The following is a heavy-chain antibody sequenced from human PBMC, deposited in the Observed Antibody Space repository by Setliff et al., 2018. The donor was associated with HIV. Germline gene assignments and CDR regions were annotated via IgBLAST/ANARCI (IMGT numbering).Heavy chain of an antibody. CDR1: PYTVSSYV. D-gene: IGHD2-2*01. V-gene: IGHV1-18*01. J-gene: IGHJ3*02. CDR3: ATQRDIVMVPGQGGFDI. Sequence: GASVQVSCKASPYTVSSYVINWVRRAPGQGLEWMGRISVYNGNTIYAQKLQGRVIMTTDTSTSTAYMELRRLRSDDTAMHYCATQRDIVMVPGQGGFDIWAQGTMVTVSS. CDR2: ISVYNGNT.